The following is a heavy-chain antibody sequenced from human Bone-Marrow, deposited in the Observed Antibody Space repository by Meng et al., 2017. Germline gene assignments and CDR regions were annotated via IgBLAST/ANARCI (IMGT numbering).Heavy chain of an antibody. D-gene: IGHD3-22*01. CDR3: ARDFGDYYDSSGYYPRGYDY. CDR1: GYTSTSYY. V-gene: IGHV1-46*01. CDR2: INPSGGST. J-gene: IGHJ4*02. Sequence: ASVKVSCKASGYTSTSYYMHWVRQAPGQGLEWMGIINPSGGSTSYAQKFQGRVTMTRDTSTSTVYMELSSLRSEDTAVYYCARDFGDYYDSSGYYPRGYDYWGQGTLVTVSS.